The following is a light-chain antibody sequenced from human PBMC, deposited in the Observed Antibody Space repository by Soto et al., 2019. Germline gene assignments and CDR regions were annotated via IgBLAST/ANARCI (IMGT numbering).Light chain of an antibody. V-gene: IGKV1-6*01. J-gene: IGKJ1*01. CDR3: LQDYDLPRT. CDR1: RDIGND. CDR2: AAS. Sequence: IQMTQSPLSLSASVGDRVIITCRASRDIGNDLGWYQQKPGKAPKLLIFAASTLHSGVPSRFSGSGSGTVFTLTISSLHPEDFATDFCLQDYDLPRTFGQGTTV.